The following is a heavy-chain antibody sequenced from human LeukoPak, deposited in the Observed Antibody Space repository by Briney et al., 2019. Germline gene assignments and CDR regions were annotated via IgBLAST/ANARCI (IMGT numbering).Heavy chain of an antibody. Sequence: SETLSLTCTISGGSISSGGYYWSWIRQHPGKGLEWIGYIYYSGSTYYNPSLKSRVTISVDTSKNQFSLKLSSVTAADTAAYYCARYYDSSGYYGYWGQGTLVTVSS. D-gene: IGHD3-22*01. J-gene: IGHJ4*02. CDR3: ARYYDSSGYYGY. CDR1: GGSISSGGYY. CDR2: IYYSGST. V-gene: IGHV4-31*03.